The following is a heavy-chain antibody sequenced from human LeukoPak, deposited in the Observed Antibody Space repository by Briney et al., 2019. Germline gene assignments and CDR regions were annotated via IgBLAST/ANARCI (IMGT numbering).Heavy chain of an antibody. D-gene: IGHD3-22*01. CDR3: ERETYHYDSSGYTPSSDDAFDI. Sequence: GGSLTLSCAASVFTFSSYSMNCLPQAPGGGGEWGIFIISSSRYIYYTDSVKARFTISRDNAKNSMYLQMNSLRVEGKAVHYYERETYHYDSSGYTPSSDDAFDIWGKGTVVTVS. V-gene: IGHV3-21*01. CDR2: IISSSRYI. J-gene: IGHJ3*02. CDR1: VFTFSSYS.